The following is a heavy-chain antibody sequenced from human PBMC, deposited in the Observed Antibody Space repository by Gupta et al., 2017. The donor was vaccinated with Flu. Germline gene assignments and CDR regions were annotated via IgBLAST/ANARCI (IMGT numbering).Heavy chain of an antibody. Sequence: QVQLQESGPGLVKPSQTPSLTCTVSGGSISSGGYYWSWIRQHPGKGLEWIGYIYYSGSTYYNPSLKSRVTISVDTSKNQFSLKLSSVTAADTAVYYCARNWNYAGAFDIWGQGTMVTVSS. D-gene: IGHD1-7*01. V-gene: IGHV4-31*03. CDR1: GGSISSGGYY. CDR2: IYYSGST. CDR3: ARNWNYAGAFDI. J-gene: IGHJ3*02.